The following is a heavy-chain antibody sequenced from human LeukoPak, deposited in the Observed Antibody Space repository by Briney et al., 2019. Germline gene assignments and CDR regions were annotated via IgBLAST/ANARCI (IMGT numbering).Heavy chain of an antibody. V-gene: IGHV4-59*01. CDR3: ARDSPGWYLDY. D-gene: IGHD6-19*01. J-gene: IGHJ4*02. CDR2: IYYSGST. Sequence: SETLSLTCTVSGGSISSYYWSWIRQPPGKGLEWIGYIYYSGSTNYNPSLKSRVTISVDTSKNQFSLKLSSVTAADTAVYYCARDSPGWYLDYWGQGTLVTVSS. CDR1: GGSISSYY.